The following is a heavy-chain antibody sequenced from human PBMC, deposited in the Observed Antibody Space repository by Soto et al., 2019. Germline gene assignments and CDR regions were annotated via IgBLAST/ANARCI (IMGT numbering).Heavy chain of an antibody. Sequence: ASVKVSCKASGYTFTSYGISWVRQAPGQGLEWMGWISAYNGNTNYAQKLPGRVTMTTDTSTSTAYMELRSLRSDDTAVYYCASRFDYSGYAYFDYWCQGTLVTISA. D-gene: IGHD5-12*01. CDR1: GYTFTSYG. CDR3: ASRFDYSGYAYFDY. J-gene: IGHJ4*02. CDR2: ISAYNGNT. V-gene: IGHV1-18*01.